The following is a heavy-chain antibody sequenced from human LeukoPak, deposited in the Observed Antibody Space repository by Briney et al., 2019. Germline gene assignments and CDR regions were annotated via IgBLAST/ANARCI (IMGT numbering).Heavy chain of an antibody. J-gene: IGHJ4*02. D-gene: IGHD3-3*01. V-gene: IGHV4-31*03. CDR3: AREAAMDDFWSGPDY. Sequence: PSQTLSLTCTVSGGSISSGGYYWSWIRQHPGKGLEWIGYIYYSGSTYYNPSLKSRVTISVDTSKNQSSLKLSSVTAADTAVYYCAREAAMDDFWSGPDYWGQGTLVTVSS. CDR1: GGSISSGGYY. CDR2: IYYSGST.